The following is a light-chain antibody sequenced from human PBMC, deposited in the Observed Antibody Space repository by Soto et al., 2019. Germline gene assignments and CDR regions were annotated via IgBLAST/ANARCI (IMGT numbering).Light chain of an antibody. CDR2: EVS. V-gene: IGLV2-14*01. J-gene: IGLJ3*02. CDR1: SSDVGGYNF. Sequence: QSALTQPASVSGSPGQSITISCTGTSSDVGGYNFVSWYQHHPGKAPKLMIYEVSNRPSGVSNRFSGAKSGNTASLTISGLQAEDEADYYCCSHTSNRALNWVFGGGTKLTVL. CDR3: CSHTSNRALNWV.